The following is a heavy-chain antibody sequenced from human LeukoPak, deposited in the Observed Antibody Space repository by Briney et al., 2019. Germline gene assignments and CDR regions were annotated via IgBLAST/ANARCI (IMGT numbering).Heavy chain of an antibody. J-gene: IGHJ4*02. Sequence: GGSLRLSCAASGFTFSSYWMNWVRQAPGKGLEWVANIKQDGSEKYYVDSVEGRFTISRDNAKNAVYLQMNSLRAEDTAMYYCAGGSGLLMDCWGQGTLLTVSS. V-gene: IGHV3-7*01. D-gene: IGHD2-8*01. CDR3: AGGSGLLMDC. CDR2: IKQDGSEK. CDR1: GFTFSSYW.